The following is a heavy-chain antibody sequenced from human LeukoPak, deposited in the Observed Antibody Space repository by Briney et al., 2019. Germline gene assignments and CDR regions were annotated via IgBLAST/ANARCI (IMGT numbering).Heavy chain of an antibody. D-gene: IGHD6-6*01. Sequence: PGGSLRLSCAASGFTFSSYAMSWVRQAPGKGLEWVSAISGSGGSTYYADSVKGRFTISRDNSKNTLYLQMNSLRAEDTAVYYCAKDKEAYSSSSSSGGLDYWGQGTLVTVSS. V-gene: IGHV3-23*01. CDR3: AKDKEAYSSSSSSGGLDY. CDR2: ISGSGGST. CDR1: GFTFSSYA. J-gene: IGHJ4*02.